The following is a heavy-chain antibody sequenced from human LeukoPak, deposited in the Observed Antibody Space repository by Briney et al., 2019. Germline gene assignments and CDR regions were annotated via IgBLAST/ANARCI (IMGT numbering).Heavy chain of an antibody. CDR3: ARDRGDGGWTDYYGMDV. J-gene: IGHJ6*02. V-gene: IGHV3-30-3*01. CDR2: ISYDGSDK. Sequence: PGGSLRLSCAASGFTISSYAMHWVRQAPGKGLEWVAVISYDGSDKYYADSVKGRFTISRDNSKNTLYLQMNSLRAEDTAVYYCARDRGDGGWTDYYGMDVWGQGTTVTVSS. D-gene: IGHD6-19*01. CDR1: GFTISSYA.